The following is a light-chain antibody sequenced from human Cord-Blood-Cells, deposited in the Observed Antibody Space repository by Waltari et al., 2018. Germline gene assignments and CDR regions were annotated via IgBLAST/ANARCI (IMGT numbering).Light chain of an antibody. CDR2: DVS. CDR1: SSDVGGYND. J-gene: IGLJ2*01. CDR3: CSYAGSYTLVV. V-gene: IGLV2-11*01. Sequence: QSALTQPRSVSGSPGQSVTISCTGTSSDVGGYNDVSGYQQHPGKAPKLMIYDVSKRPSGVPDRFSGSKSGNTASLTISGLQAEDEADYYCCSYAGSYTLVVFGGGTKLTVL.